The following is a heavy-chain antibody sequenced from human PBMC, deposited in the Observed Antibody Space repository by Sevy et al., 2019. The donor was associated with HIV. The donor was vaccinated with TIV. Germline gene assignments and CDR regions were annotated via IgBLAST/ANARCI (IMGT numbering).Heavy chain of an antibody. Sequence: ASVKVSCKASGYNFNNYYIHWVRQAPGQGLQWMGVINPTSSSTYYPPKFQGRVTMTRDTSTGTVSLDLSSLRSEDTAVYYCAWGDGTGRCFDSWGQGTLVTVSS. CDR1: GYNFNNYY. CDR3: AWGDGTGRCFDS. V-gene: IGHV1-46*02. D-gene: IGHD2-21*01. CDR2: INPTSSST. J-gene: IGHJ4*02.